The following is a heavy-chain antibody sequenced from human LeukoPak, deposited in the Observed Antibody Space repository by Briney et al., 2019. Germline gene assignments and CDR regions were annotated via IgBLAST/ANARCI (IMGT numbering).Heavy chain of an antibody. Sequence: PGGSLRLSCAASGFTFSSYAMSWVRQAPGKGLEWVAFISYDGSKKDYADSVRGRFTISRDNSKNTLYLQMNSLKAEDTAVYFCAATYYDFWRGFSTWGQGTLVTVSS. J-gene: IGHJ4*02. CDR3: AATYYDFWRGFST. CDR1: GFTFSSYA. D-gene: IGHD3-3*01. V-gene: IGHV3-30*04. CDR2: ISYDGSKK.